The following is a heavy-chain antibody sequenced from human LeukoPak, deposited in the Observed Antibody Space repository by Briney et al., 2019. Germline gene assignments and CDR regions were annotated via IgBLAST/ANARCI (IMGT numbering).Heavy chain of an antibody. CDR1: GGSFSGYY. V-gene: IGHV4-34*01. CDR3: ARGLGVLWFGELWYFDL. J-gene: IGHJ2*01. Sequence: SETLSLTCAVDGGSFSGYYWSWIRQPPGKGLELLGEIKHSGSTNYNPSLKSLVTISVVPSKNQFSLKLSSVTAADTAVYYCARGLGVLWFGELWYFDLWGRGTLVTVSS. D-gene: IGHD3-10*01. CDR2: IKHSGST.